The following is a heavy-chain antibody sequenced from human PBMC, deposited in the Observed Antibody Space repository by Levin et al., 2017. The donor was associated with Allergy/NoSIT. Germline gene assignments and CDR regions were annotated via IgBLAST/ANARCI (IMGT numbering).Heavy chain of an antibody. CDR3: ARDDSHNYYGMDV. CDR1: GFTFRNYW. D-gene: IGHD3-22*01. Sequence: GESLKISCAASGFTFRNYWMSWVRQAPGKGPEWVADIKQDGSETYYLDSVKGRFTISRDNAKNLLYLQINSLRVEDTAVYYCARDDSHNYYGMDVWGHGTTVTVSS. V-gene: IGHV3-7*01. CDR2: IKQDGSET. J-gene: IGHJ6*02.